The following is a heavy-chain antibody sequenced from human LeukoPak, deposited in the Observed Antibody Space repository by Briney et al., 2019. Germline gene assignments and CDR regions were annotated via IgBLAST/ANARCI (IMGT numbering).Heavy chain of an antibody. Sequence: PGGSLRLSCAASEFTFSSYWMSWVRQAPGKGLEWVANIKQDGSNKYYADSVKGRFTISRDNSKNTLYLQMNSLRAEDTAVYYCARGVVAAAGTYYYYGMDVWGQGTTVTVSS. V-gene: IGHV3-7*01. CDR1: EFTFSSYW. CDR2: IKQDGSNK. J-gene: IGHJ6*02. CDR3: ARGVVAAAGTYYYYGMDV. D-gene: IGHD6-13*01.